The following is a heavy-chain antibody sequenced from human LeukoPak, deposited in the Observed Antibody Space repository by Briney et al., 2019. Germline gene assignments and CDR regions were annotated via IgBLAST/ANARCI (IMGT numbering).Heavy chain of an antibody. V-gene: IGHV3-53*01. CDR1: GFTVSSNY. J-gene: IGHJ4*02. Sequence: GGSLRLSCAASGFTVSSNYMSWVRQAPGKGLEWVSVIYSGGSTFYADSVKGRFTISRDNSKNTLSLQMNSLRAEDTAVYYCLRDLIRGDQGTLVTVSS. CDR3: LRDLIR. D-gene: IGHD3-10*01. CDR2: IYSGGST.